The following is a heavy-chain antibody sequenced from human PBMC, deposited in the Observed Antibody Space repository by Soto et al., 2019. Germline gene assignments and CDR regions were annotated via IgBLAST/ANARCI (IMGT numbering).Heavy chain of an antibody. Sequence: SETLSLTCNVSGGSIRSYYWSWIRQPAGKALEWIGRIYTSGTTNYNPSLKSRVTISVDKSKNQFSLKLSSVTAADTAVYYCARREPAAIGNWGQGTLVTVSS. D-gene: IGHD2-2*01. CDR2: IYTSGTT. CDR3: ARREPAAIGN. V-gene: IGHV4-4*07. CDR1: GGSIRSYY. J-gene: IGHJ4*02.